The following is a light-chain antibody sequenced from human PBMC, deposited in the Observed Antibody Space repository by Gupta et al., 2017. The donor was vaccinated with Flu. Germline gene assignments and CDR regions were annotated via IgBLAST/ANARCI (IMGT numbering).Light chain of an antibody. V-gene: IGLV4-69*01. Sequence: QLVLPQSPSASASLGASVKLTCTLSSGHSSYAIAWHQQQPEKGPRYLMKLNSDGSHSKGDGIPDRFSGSSSGAERYLTIASRQAEDEADYYCQTWGTGIWVFGGGTKLTVL. CDR2: LNSDGSH. CDR1: SGHSSYA. J-gene: IGLJ3*02. CDR3: QTWGTGIWV.